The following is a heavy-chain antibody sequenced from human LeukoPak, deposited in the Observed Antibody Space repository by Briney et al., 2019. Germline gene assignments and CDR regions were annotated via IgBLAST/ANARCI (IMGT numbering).Heavy chain of an antibody. CDR2: ISSSSSTI. Sequence: GGSLRLSCAASGFTFSSYSMNWVRQAPGKGLEWVSYISSSSSTIYYADSVKGRFTISRDNAKNSLYLQVNSLRAEDTAVYYCARDRVVGTSHPGNWFDPWGQGTLVTVSS. D-gene: IGHD2-15*01. V-gene: IGHV3-48*04. CDR3: ARDRVVGTSHPGNWFDP. CDR1: GFTFSSYS. J-gene: IGHJ5*02.